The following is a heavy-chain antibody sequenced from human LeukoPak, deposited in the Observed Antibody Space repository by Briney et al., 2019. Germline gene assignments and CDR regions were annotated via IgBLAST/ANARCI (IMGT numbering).Heavy chain of an antibody. CDR2: ISNTGGSAI. D-gene: IGHD2-2*01. J-gene: IGHJ4*02. CDR1: GFTFSSYS. CDR3: AGYCSTVSCRNIDY. V-gene: IGHV3-48*04. Sequence: GGSLRLSCAASGFTFSSYSMNWVRQAPGKGLEWVSYISNTGGSAIFYADSVKGRFTISRDNAKNSLYLQMNSLRAEDTAVYYCAGYCSTVSCRNIDYWGQGTLVTVSS.